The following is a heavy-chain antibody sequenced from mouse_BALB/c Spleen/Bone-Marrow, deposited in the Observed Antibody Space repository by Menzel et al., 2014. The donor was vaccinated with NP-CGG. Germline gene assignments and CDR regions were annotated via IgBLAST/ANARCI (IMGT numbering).Heavy chain of an antibody. CDR3: ASYYYGHYFDY. V-gene: IGHV14-3*02. CDR1: GFNIKDTY. D-gene: IGHD1-1*01. Sequence: VQLQQSGAGLVKPGASVKLSCTASGFNIKDTYMHWVKQRPEQGLEWIGRIDPANGNTKYDPKFQGKATITADTSSNTAYLQLSSLTSEDTAVYYCASYYYGHYFDYWGQGTTLTVSS. CDR2: IDPANGNT. J-gene: IGHJ2*01.